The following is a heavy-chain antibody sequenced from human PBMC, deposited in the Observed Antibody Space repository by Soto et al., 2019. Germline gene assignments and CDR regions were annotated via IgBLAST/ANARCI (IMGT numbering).Heavy chain of an antibody. Sequence: LRLSCAASGFTFSSYGMHWVRQAPGKGLEWVAVISYDGSDKYYADSVKGRFTISRDNSKNTLYLQMNSLRPEDTAVYYCAKDKSQLQFKTYFFDYWGQGTLVTVSS. V-gene: IGHV3-30*18. CDR1: GFTFSSYG. J-gene: IGHJ4*02. CDR2: ISYDGSDK. CDR3: AKDKSQLQFKTYFFDY. D-gene: IGHD2-2*01.